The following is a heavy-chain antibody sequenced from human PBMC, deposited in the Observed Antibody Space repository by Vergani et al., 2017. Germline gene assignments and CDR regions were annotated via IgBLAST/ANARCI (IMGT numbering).Heavy chain of an antibody. Sequence: EVQLVESGGGLVKPGGSLRLSCAASGFTFSSYGMNWVRQAPGNGLEWVSSISSSSSYIYYADSVKGRFTISRDKAKNSLYLQMNSLRAEDTAVYYCSRLVVPAALLDYWGQGTLVTVSS. J-gene: IGHJ4*02. V-gene: IGHV3-21*01. CDR1: GFTFSSYG. CDR2: ISSSSSYI. CDR3: SRLVVPAALLDY. D-gene: IGHD2-2*01.